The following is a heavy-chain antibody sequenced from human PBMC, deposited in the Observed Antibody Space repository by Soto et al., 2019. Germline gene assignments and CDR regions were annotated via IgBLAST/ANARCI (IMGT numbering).Heavy chain of an antibody. CDR1: GFSLSNARMG. CDR3: ARTTTDYSRSFPYYYYYGMHV. J-gene: IGHJ6*02. CDR2: IFSNDEK. Sequence: QVTLKESGPVLVKPTETLTLTCTVSGFSLSNARMGVSWIRQPPGKALEWLAHIFSNDEKSYSTSLKSRLTISKDTSKSQVVLTMTNMDPVDTATYYCARTTTDYSRSFPYYYYYGMHVWGQGTTVTVSS. V-gene: IGHV2-26*01. D-gene: IGHD6-6*01.